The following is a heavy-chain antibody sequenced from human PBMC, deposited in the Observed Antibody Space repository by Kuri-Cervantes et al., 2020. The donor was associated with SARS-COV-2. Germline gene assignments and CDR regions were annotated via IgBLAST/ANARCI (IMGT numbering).Heavy chain of an antibody. CDR1: GFTFSSYW. CDR3: ARDSAWANGDNSYYFDY. J-gene: IGHJ4*02. D-gene: IGHD4-17*01. Sequence: GGSLRLSCAASGFTFSSYWMHWVRQAPGKGLEWVSYISYSGTYTKYTDSVKGRFSVSRDNTENSLDLQMDSLRAEDTAVYYCARDSAWANGDNSYYFDYWGQGTLVTVSS. CDR2: ISYSGTYT. V-gene: IGHV3-11*05.